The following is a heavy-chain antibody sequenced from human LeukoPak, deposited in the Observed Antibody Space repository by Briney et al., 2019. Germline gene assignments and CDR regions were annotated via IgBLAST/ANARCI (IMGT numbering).Heavy chain of an antibody. CDR1: GFTFSSYG. D-gene: IGHD6-13*01. V-gene: IGHV3-30*18. CDR3: ANEVAAAGMIFDY. J-gene: IGHJ4*02. Sequence: GRSLRLSCAASGFTFSSYGMHWVRQAPGKGLEWVAVISYDGSNKYYADSVKGRFTISRDNSKNTLYLQMNSLRAEVTAVYYCANEVAAAGMIFDYWGQGTLVTVSS. CDR2: ISYDGSNK.